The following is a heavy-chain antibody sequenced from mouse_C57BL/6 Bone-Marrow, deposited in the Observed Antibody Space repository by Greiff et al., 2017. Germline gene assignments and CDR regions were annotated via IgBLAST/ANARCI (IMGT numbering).Heavy chain of an antibody. CDR1: GYTFTSYW. CDR2: IYPGSGST. D-gene: IGHD1-1*01. Sequence: VQLQQPGAELVKPGASVKMSCKASGYTFTSYWITWVKQRPGQGLEWIGDIYPGSGSTNYNEKFKSKATLTVDTSSSTAYMQLSSLTSEDSAVYYCAREEPYYGSGMDYWGQETSVTVSS. V-gene: IGHV1-55*01. J-gene: IGHJ4*01. CDR3: AREEPYYGSGMDY.